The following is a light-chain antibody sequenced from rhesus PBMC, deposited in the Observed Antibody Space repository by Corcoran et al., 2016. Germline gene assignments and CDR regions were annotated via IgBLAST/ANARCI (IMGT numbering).Light chain of an antibody. CDR2: AAS. Sequence: DIQMSQSPSSLSASLGDKVTITCRPSQDISNALVWYQQKPGKAPKLLIYAASTLESGVPSRFSGRRSGTDFTLTISSLQPEDFATYYCQQGYSAPLTFGGGTKVDLK. CDR3: QQGYSAPLT. J-gene: IGKJ4*01. CDR1: QDISNA. V-gene: IGKV1-33*02.